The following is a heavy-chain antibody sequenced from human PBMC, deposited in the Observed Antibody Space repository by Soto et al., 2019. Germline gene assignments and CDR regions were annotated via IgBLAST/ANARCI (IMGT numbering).Heavy chain of an antibody. D-gene: IGHD3-22*01. J-gene: IGHJ4*02. CDR1: GYTFTSYA. CDR2: INAGNGNT. V-gene: IGHV1-3*01. CDR3: AGAHFGSGYYYKVNY. Sequence: ASVKVSCKASGYTFTSYAMHWVRQAPGQRLEWMGWINAGNGNTKYSQKFQGRVTITRDTSASTAYMELSSLRSEDTAVYYCAGAHFGSGYYYKVNYWGQGTLVTVSS.